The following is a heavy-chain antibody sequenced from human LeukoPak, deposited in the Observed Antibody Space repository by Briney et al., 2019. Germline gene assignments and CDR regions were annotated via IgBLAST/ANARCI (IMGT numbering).Heavy chain of an antibody. CDR3: ARVGGILTGSPSTLGYFQH. Sequence: PGRSLRLSCGASGFTFSSYAMHWVRQAPGKGMERVAVISYDGSNKYYADSVKGRFTNSRDNSKNTLYLQMNSLRAEDTAVYYCARVGGILTGSPSTLGYFQHLGQGTLVTVSS. J-gene: IGHJ1*01. D-gene: IGHD3-9*01. CDR2: ISYDGSNK. CDR1: GFTFSSYA. V-gene: IGHV3-30*04.